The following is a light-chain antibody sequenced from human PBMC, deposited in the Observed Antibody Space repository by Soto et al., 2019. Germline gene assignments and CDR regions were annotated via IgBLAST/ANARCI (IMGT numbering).Light chain of an antibody. V-gene: IGKV1-5*03. CDR2: QAS. CDR3: QQYNSFSPYT. Sequence: DIQMTQSPSTLSASVGDRVTLTCRASQSVSDWLAWYQQKQGKAPKLLIYQASNLESGVPSRFSGGGSGTEFSLTISSLQPDDSAAYYCQQYNSFSPYTFGQGTKLEIK. CDR1: QSVSDW. J-gene: IGKJ2*01.